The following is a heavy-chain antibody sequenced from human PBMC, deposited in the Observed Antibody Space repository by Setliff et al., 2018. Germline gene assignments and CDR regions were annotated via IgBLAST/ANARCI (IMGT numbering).Heavy chain of an antibody. D-gene: IGHD3-16*01. CDR3: ARQVGGGLWTFDV. Sequence: TLSLTCTVAGGSMSSGDYWWGWIRQPPGKGLEWIGSINYSGKTYYNPSLKSRATMSVDASKNQFSLKLNSVTAADAAIYYCARQVGGGLWTFDVWGQGTMVTVSS. J-gene: IGHJ3*01. V-gene: IGHV4-39*01. CDR2: INYSGKT. CDR1: GGSMSSGDYW.